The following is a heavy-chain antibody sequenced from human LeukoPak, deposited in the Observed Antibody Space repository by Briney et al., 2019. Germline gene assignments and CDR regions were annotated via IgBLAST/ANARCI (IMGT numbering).Heavy chain of an antibody. CDR3: ARGTVAAVTTRLLDD. V-gene: IGHV3-74*01. D-gene: IGHD4-17*01. CDR1: GFTFSSHW. Sequence: GGSLRLSCAASGFTFSSHWMHWVRQTPGKGLVWVSHISSDGGRTNYGDSVKGRFTISRDNAKNTLYLQMSSLRSDDTAVYFCARGTVAAVTTRLLDDWGQGTLVTVSS. CDR2: ISSDGGRT. J-gene: IGHJ4*02.